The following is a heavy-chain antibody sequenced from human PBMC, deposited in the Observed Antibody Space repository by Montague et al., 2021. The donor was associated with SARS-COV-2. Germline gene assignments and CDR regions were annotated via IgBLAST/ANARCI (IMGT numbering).Heavy chain of an antibody. J-gene: IGHJ4*02. CDR3: ARASGKRTIFGVVISYFDY. V-gene: IGHV4-39*07. Sequence: SETLSLTCTVSGGSISSSSYYWGWIRQPPGKGLEWIGSIYYSGSTYYNPSLKSRVTISVDTSKNQFSLKLSFVTAADTAVYYCARASGKRTIFGVVISYFDYWGQGTLVTVSS. D-gene: IGHD3-3*01. CDR1: GGSISSSSYY. CDR2: IYYSGST.